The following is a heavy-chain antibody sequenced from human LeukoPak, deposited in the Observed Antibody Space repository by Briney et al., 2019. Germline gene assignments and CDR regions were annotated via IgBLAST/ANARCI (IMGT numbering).Heavy chain of an antibody. J-gene: IGHJ1*01. D-gene: IGHD6-19*01. CDR2: IYYSGDT. V-gene: IGHV4-59*08. Sequence: PSETLPLTCTVSGGSISSYYWSWIRQPPGKGLEWIGYIYYSGDTNYNPSLKSRVAISVDTSKNQFSLKVSSVTAADTAVYFCARLDSSGPAGYFQHWGQGTLVIVSS. CDR1: GGSISSYY. CDR3: ARLDSSGPAGYFQH.